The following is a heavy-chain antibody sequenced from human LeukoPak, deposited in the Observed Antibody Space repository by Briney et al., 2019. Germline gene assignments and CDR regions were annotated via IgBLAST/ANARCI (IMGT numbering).Heavy chain of an antibody. V-gene: IGHV4-39*01. Sequence: SETLSLTCTVSGGSISSSGYYWGWIRQSPGKGLEWIGSIYKSGISYYNPSLKSRVTISVDTSNNQFSLKLSSVTAADTAVYYCARKGDHFDYWGQGTLVTVSS. CDR2: IYKSGIS. J-gene: IGHJ4*02. CDR3: ARKGDHFDY. D-gene: IGHD1-26*01. CDR1: GGSISSSGYY.